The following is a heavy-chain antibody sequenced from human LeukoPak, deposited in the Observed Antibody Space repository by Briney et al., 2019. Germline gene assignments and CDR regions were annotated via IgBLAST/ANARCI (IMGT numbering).Heavy chain of an antibody. Sequence: PGGSLRLSCAASGYTFSRYWIHWVRQAPGKGLVWVSRINSDGSTTNYADSVRGRFTISRDNAKNTLYLQMNSLRAEDTALYYCASVVGGYYPPVEGFDIWGQGTMVTVSS. V-gene: IGHV3-74*01. CDR3: ASVVGGYYPPVEGFDI. CDR1: GYTFSRYW. CDR2: INSDGSTT. D-gene: IGHD3-3*01. J-gene: IGHJ3*02.